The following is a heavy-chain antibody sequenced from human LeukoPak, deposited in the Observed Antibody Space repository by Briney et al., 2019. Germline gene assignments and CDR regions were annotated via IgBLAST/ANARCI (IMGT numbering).Heavy chain of an antibody. J-gene: IGHJ3*02. V-gene: IGHV3-30*02. CDR2: IQYHGNDK. Sequence: PGGSLRLSCAASGLTFSTYAMDWVRQAPGQGREWGAFIQYHGNDKDYADSVKGRFTISRDTSKNTVYLQMNALRPGDTAVYYCARSDGYGLVDIWGQGTMVTVSS. D-gene: IGHD3-10*01. CDR1: GLTFSTYA. CDR3: ARSDGYGLVDI.